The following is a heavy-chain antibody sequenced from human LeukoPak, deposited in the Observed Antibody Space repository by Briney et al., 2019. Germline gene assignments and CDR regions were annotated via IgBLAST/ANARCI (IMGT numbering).Heavy chain of an antibody. Sequence: PGGSLRLSCTASGFTFTDYSMSWVRQAPGKGLEWVSIISSSSSHIYDADSVKGRFTISRDNAKNSLYLQMNSLRAEDTALYYCARTFYDISTGYYPTGYMDVWGKGTTVTVSS. D-gene: IGHD3-9*01. V-gene: IGHV3-21*04. CDR3: ARTFYDISTGYYPTGYMDV. J-gene: IGHJ6*03. CDR2: ISSSSSHI. CDR1: GFTFTDYS.